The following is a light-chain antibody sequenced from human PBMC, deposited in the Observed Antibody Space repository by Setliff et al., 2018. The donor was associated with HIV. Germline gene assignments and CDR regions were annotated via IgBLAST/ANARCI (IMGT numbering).Light chain of an antibody. CDR3: NSYTTSGTRV. V-gene: IGLV2-14*01. CDR2: EVT. Sequence: HSLLTQPASVSGSPGQSIIISCTGTSSDVGGYNYVSWYQQHPGKAPKLIIYEVTNRPSGVSDRFSGSKSVNTASLTISGLQTEDEADYYCNSYTTSGTRVFGTGTKVTVL. J-gene: IGLJ1*01. CDR1: SSDVGGYNY.